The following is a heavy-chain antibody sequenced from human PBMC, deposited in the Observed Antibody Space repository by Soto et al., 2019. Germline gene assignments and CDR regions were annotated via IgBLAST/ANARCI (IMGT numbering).Heavy chain of an antibody. V-gene: IGHV3-30*18. CDR3: AKDAYTPIRTTAHDSGGLDH. D-gene: IGHD4-4*01. J-gene: IGHJ4*02. Sequence: QVQLVESGGGVVQPGRSLRLSCATSGFTFRFYDMHWVRQAPGKGLEWVAIISRDGNNKDYGDSVKGRFTISRDNSKNTLNLQMKSLRGEDTAVYYCAKDAYTPIRTTAHDSGGLDHWGRGTLVTVSS. CDR1: GFTFRFYD. CDR2: ISRDGNNK.